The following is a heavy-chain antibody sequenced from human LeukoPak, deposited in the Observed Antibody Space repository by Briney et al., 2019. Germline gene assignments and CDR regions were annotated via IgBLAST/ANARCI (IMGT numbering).Heavy chain of an antibody. CDR3: ARPTDYYGSGSSI. CDR1: GFTFTTCA. Sequence: PGGSLRLSCAASGFTFTTCAMNWVRQAPGKGLEWVSSISSSSSYIYYADSVKGRFTISRDNAKNSLYLQMNSLRAEDTAVYYCARPTDYYGSGSSIWGQGTMVTVSS. D-gene: IGHD3-10*01. V-gene: IGHV3-21*01. CDR2: ISSSSSYI. J-gene: IGHJ3*02.